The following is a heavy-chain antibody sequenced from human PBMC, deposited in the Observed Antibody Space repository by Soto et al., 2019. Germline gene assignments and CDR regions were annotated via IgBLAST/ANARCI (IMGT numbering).Heavy chain of an antibody. CDR2: IYYSGST. D-gene: IGHD3-10*01. CDR3: ARAAWFGGYFDY. J-gene: IGHJ4*02. V-gene: IGHV4-59*08. Sequence: QVQLQESGPGLVKPSETLSLTCTVSDGSISSYYWSWIRQPPGKGLEWIGYIYYSGSTNYNPSLKSRXXIXVXTSKNQSSLKLSSVTAADTAVYYCARAAWFGGYFDYWGQGTLVTVSS. CDR1: DGSISSYY.